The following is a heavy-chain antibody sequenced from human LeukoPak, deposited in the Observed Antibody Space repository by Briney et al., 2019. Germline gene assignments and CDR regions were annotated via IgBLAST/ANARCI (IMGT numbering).Heavy chain of an antibody. CDR3: ARLAGGSSGWYFDY. J-gene: IGHJ4*02. CDR2: IYPGGSDA. V-gene: IGHV5-51*01. CDR1: GYSFTSYW. D-gene: IGHD6-19*01. Sequence: GDSLKISCKGSGYSFTSYWIGWVRQMPGKGLEWMGTIYPGGSDARYSPSFQGQVTISADKSISTAYLQWSSLKASDTAIYYCARLAGGSSGWYFDYWGQGTLVTVSS.